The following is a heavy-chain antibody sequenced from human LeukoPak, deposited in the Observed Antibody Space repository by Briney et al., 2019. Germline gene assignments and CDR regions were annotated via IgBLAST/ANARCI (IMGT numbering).Heavy chain of an antibody. Sequence: SGTLSLTCAVYGGSFSDYYWSWIRQPPGKGLEWIGEINHGGSTNYSPSLKSRVTISVDTSKNQFSLRLSSVTAADTAVYYCARLAVDDVFDYWGQGTLVTVSS. V-gene: IGHV4-34*01. CDR3: ARLAVDDVFDY. J-gene: IGHJ4*02. CDR1: GGSFSDYY. CDR2: INHGGST. D-gene: IGHD4-23*01.